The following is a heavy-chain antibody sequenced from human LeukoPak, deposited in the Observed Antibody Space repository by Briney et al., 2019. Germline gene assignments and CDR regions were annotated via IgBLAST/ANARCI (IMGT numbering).Heavy chain of an antibody. CDR3: ARHGYSYGV. V-gene: IGHV4-39*01. CDR2: IYYSGST. Sequence: SETLSLTCTVSGGSISRSSYYWGWIRQPPGKGLEWIGSIYYSGSTYYNPSLKSRVTIFVDTSKNQFSLKLSSVTAADTAAYYCARHGYSYGVWGQGTLVTVSS. D-gene: IGHD5-18*01. CDR1: GGSISRSSYY. J-gene: IGHJ4*02.